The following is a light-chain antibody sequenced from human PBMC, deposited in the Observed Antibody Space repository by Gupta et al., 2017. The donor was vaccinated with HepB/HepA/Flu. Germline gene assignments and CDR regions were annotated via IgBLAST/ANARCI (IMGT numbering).Light chain of an antibody. J-gene: IGKJ4*01. Sequence: DIQMTQSPSSLSASVGDRVTITCRASQGISNYLAWYQQKPGKGPKLLIYAASTLQSGVPSRFSGSGYGTDFTLTISSRQPEDVATYYCQKYNSDPPLTFGGGTKVEIK. V-gene: IGKV1-27*01. CDR1: QGISNY. CDR3: QKYNSDPPLT. CDR2: AAS.